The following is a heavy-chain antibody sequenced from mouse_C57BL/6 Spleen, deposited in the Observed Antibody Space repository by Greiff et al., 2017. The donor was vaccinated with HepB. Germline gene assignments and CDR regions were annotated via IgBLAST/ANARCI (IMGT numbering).Heavy chain of an antibody. V-gene: IGHV1-26*01. CDR1: GYTFTDYY. Sequence: EVQLQQSGPELVKPGASVKISCKASGYTFTDYYMNWVKQSHGKSLEWIGDINPNNGGTSYNQKFKGKATLTVDKSSSTAYMELRSLTSEDSAVYYCARGGTVVVGDYWGQGTTLTVSS. J-gene: IGHJ2*01. D-gene: IGHD1-1*01. CDR2: INPNNGGT. CDR3: ARGGTVVVGDY.